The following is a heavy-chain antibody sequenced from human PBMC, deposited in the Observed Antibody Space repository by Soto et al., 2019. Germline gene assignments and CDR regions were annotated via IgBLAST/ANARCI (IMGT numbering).Heavy chain of an antibody. CDR1: GGSIYRSGYY. CDR2: IDYNGVT. J-gene: IGHJ4*02. V-gene: IGHV4-39*01. Sequence: PSETQSLTCTVSGGSIYRSGYYWGWILQPPGRGLEWIGNIDYNGVTYSNPSLKSRVTISRDTSKNQFSLKLTSVTAADTALYYCGKVLVGATGHTDSDSWGPGTLVTVSS. CDR3: GKVLVGATGHTDSDS. D-gene: IGHD2-15*01.